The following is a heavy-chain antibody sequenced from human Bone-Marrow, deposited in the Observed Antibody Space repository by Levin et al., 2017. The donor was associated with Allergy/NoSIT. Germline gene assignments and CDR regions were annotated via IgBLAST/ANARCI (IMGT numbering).Heavy chain of an antibody. V-gene: IGHV3-30*03. CDR1: GFRFSTYG. D-gene: IGHD3-10*01. J-gene: IGHJ4*02. CDR3: VTEGNPETSGGRPLWSYFDN. CDR2: LSYDGNTR. Sequence: PGGSLRLSCAASGFRFSTYGMHWVRQAPGKGLEWVAFLSYDGNTRFQADSVKGRFTISRDNSKSTLYLQMDSLRVDDTAVYYCVTEGNPETSGGRPLWSYFDNWGQGTLVTVSS.